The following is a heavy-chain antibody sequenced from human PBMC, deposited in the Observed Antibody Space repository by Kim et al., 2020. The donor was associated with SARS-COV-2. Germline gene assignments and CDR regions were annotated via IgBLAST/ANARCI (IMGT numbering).Heavy chain of an antibody. CDR2: INPSSGYT. D-gene: IGHD6-19*01. J-gene: IGHJ4*02. CDR3: ARDPGRGWNLDC. V-gene: IGHV1-2*02. CDR1: GYTFTDHY. Sequence: ASVKVSCKASGYTFTDHYIHWVRQAPGQGLEWMGWINPSSGYTKSAQKFQGRVTVTREASITTVYMELTSLTSDDTAMYYCARDPGRGWNLDCWGQGTLVTVSS.